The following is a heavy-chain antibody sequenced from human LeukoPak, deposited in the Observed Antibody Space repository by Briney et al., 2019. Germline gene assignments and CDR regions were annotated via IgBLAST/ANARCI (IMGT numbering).Heavy chain of an antibody. V-gene: IGHV4-34*01. CDR3: ARALRYFDWLPSNWFDP. CDR2: INHSGST. J-gene: IGHJ5*02. Sequence: SETLSLTCAVYGGSFSGYYWSWIRQPPGKGLEWIGEINHSGSTNYNPSLKSRVTISVDTSKNQFSLKLSSVTAADTAVYYYARALRYFDWLPSNWFDPWGQGTLVTVSS. D-gene: IGHD3-9*01. CDR1: GGSFSGYY.